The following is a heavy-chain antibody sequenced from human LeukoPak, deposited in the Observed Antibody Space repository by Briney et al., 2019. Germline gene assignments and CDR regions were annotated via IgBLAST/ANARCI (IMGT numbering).Heavy chain of an antibody. CDR1: GFTFSSYG. CDR3: ARLPNADAFDI. V-gene: IGHV3-53*01. CDR2: IYSDDST. Sequence: GGSLRLSCAASGFTFSSYGMSWVRQAPGKGLEWVSVIYSDDSTYHADSVKGRFTISRDNSKNTLYLQMNSLRAEDTAVYYCARLPNADAFDIWGQGTMVTVSS. J-gene: IGHJ3*02.